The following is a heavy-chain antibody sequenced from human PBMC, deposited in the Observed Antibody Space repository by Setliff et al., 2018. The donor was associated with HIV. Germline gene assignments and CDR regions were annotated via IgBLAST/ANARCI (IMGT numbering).Heavy chain of an antibody. CDR3: ARGGYDYVWGSYRYPYYYYYMDV. D-gene: IGHD3-16*02. V-gene: IGHV4-59*01. Sequence: KPSETLSLTCIVSGASISSYYWSWIRQPPGKGLEWIGYIYYSGSTNYNPSLKRRVTISVDTSKNQFSLKLSSVTAADTAVYSCARGGYDYVWGSYRYPYYYYYMDVWGKGTTVTVSS. J-gene: IGHJ6*03. CDR2: IYYSGST. CDR1: GASISSYY.